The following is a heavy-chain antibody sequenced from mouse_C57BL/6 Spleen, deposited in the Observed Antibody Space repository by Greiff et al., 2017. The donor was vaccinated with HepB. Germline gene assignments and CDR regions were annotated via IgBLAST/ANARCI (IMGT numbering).Heavy chain of an antibody. J-gene: IGHJ1*03. CDR1: GYAFTNYL. CDR2: INPGSGGT. CDR3: AGSGVLRWYFDV. Sequence: VQLQQSGAELVRPGTSVKVSCKASGYAFTNYLIEWVKQRPGQGLEWIGVINPGSGGTNYNEKFKGKATLTADKSSSTAYMQLSSLTSEDSAVYFCAGSGVLRWYFDVWGTGTTVTVSS. V-gene: IGHV1-54*01. D-gene: IGHD1-1*01.